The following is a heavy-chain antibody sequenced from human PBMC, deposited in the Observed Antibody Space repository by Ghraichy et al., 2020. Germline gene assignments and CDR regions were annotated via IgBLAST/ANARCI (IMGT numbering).Heavy chain of an antibody. CDR2: IYHSGST. CDR3: ASSPGGTRYYFDY. D-gene: IGHD1-1*01. Sequence: SQTLSLTCAVSGGSISSGGYSWSWIRQPPGKGLEWIGYIYHSGSTYYNPSLKSRVTISVDRSKNQFSLKLSSVTAADTAVYYCASSPGGTRYYFDYWGQGTLVTVSS. CDR1: GGSISSGGYS. J-gene: IGHJ4*02. V-gene: IGHV4-30-2*01.